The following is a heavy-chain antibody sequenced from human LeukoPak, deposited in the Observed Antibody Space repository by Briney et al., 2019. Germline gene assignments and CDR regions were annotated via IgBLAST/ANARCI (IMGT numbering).Heavy chain of an antibody. J-gene: IGHJ4*02. CDR1: GFTFSSYG. Sequence: PGGSLRLSCAASGFTFSSYGMSWVRQAPGKGLEWVSGISGSGGSTYYADSVKGRFTISRDNSKDTLYLQMNNLRAEDTAVYYCSRLIIARTPYYFDFWGQGTLVTVSS. CDR2: ISGSGGST. D-gene: IGHD2/OR15-2a*01. V-gene: IGHV3-23*01. CDR3: SRLIIARTPYYFDF.